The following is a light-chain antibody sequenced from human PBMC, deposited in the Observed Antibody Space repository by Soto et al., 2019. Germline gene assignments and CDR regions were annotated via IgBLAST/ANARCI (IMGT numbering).Light chain of an antibody. CDR2: EGS. J-gene: IGLJ1*01. Sequence: QSALTQPASVSGSLGQSITISCTGTSSDVGSYNLVSWYQQHPGKAPKLMIYEGSERPPGISTRFSGSKSGNTASLTISGLQAEDEADYYCCSYAGSSTFDVFGTGTKLTVL. V-gene: IGLV2-23*03. CDR3: CSYAGSSTFDV. CDR1: SSDVGSYNL.